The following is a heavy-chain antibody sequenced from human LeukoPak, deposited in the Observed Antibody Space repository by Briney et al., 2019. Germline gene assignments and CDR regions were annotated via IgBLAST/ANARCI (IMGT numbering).Heavy chain of an antibody. CDR3: ARRISSSWYNYAFDI. CDR2: ISSSGSTI. J-gene: IGHJ3*02. CDR1: GFTFSDYY. V-gene: IGHV3-11*04. D-gene: IGHD6-13*01. Sequence: GSLRLSCAASGFTFSDYYMSWIPQAPGKGLEGVSYISSSGSTIYYADSVKGRFTISRDNAKNSLYLQMNSLRAEDTAVYYCARRISSSWYNYAFDIWGQGTMVTVSS.